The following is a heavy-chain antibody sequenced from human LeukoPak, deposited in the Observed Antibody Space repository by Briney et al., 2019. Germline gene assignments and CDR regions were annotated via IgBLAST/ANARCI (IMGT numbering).Heavy chain of an antibody. CDR2: IYTSGRS. Sequence: SESLSLTSPVSGASISSYYWSWIRQPAGKGLEWIGRIYTSGRSNYNRSLNSRDTMSVDTSKNQFSLNVSSVTAADTAVYYCALGHYDSSGYSDAFDIWGQGTMVTVSS. CDR1: GASISSYY. V-gene: IGHV4-4*07. CDR3: ALGHYDSSGYSDAFDI. J-gene: IGHJ3*02. D-gene: IGHD3-22*01.